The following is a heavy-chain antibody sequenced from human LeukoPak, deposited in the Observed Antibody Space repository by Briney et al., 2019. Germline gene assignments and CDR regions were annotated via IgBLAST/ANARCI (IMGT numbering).Heavy chain of an antibody. CDR2: ISSSGSTI. J-gene: IGHJ4*02. Sequence: GGSLRLSCAASGFTFSSYEMNWVRQAPGKGLEWVSYISSSGSTIYYADSVKGRFTISRDNAKNSLYLQMNSLRAEDTAVYYCARGAVTMVRGVILSYFDYWGQGTLVTVSS. CDR1: GFTFSSYE. CDR3: ARGAVTMVRGVILSYFDY. V-gene: IGHV3-48*03. D-gene: IGHD3-10*01.